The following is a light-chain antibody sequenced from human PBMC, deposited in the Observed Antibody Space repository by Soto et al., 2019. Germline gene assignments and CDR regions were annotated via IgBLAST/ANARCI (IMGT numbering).Light chain of an antibody. CDR3: QSYDSSLSVPFV. J-gene: IGLJ1*01. Sequence: QSVLTQPPSVSGAPGQRVTISCTGSSSNIGAGYDVHWYQQLPGTAPKLLIYGNSNRPSGVPDRFSGSKSGTSASLAITGLQDEDEADYYCQSYDSSLSVPFVFGPGTKLSVL. CDR1: SSNIGAGYD. V-gene: IGLV1-40*01. CDR2: GNS.